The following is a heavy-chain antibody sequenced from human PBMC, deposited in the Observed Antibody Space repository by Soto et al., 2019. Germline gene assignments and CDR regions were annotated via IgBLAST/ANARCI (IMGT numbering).Heavy chain of an antibody. D-gene: IGHD6-13*01. CDR3: AREWVTAAGYFDY. V-gene: IGHV3-23*01. J-gene: IGHJ4*02. Sequence: EVQLLESGGGLVQPGGSLRLSCAASGLTFSSYAMSWVRQAPGKGLEWVSGISGSGGSTFYADSVKGRFTISRDNSKNTLYLQRNSLRAEDTAMYYCAREWVTAAGYFDYWGQGTQVTVSS. CDR1: GLTFSSYA. CDR2: ISGSGGST.